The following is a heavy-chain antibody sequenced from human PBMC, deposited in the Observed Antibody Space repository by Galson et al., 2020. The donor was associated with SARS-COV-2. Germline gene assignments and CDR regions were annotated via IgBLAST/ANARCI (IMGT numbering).Heavy chain of an antibody. Sequence: GESLKISCAASGFTFSSYAMHWVRQAPGKGLEWVAVISYDGSNKYYADSVKGRFTISRDNSKNTLYLQMNSLRAEDTAVYYCARGMGYSYGEYYFDYWGQGTLVTVSS. CDR3: ARGMGYSYGEYYFDY. V-gene: IGHV3-30*01. D-gene: IGHD5-18*01. CDR1: GFTFSSYA. CDR2: ISYDGSNK. J-gene: IGHJ4*02.